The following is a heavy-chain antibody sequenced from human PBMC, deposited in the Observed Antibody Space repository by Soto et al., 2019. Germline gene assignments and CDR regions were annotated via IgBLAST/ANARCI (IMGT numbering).Heavy chain of an antibody. CDR3: AREVRLQLWPTFDY. Sequence: GGSLRLSCEASGFTFRSYEMNWVRQAPGKGMEWVSYISISGSNINYADSVKGRFTISRDNAKNSLYLQMNSLRAEDMAVYYCAREVRLQLWPTFDYWGQGVLVTVSS. V-gene: IGHV3-48*03. CDR2: ISISGSNI. D-gene: IGHD2-21*01. CDR1: GFTFRSYE. J-gene: IGHJ4*02.